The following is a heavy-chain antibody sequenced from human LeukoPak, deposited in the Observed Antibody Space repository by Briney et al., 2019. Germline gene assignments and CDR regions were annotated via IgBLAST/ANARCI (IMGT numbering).Heavy chain of an antibody. V-gene: IGHV3-30*18. J-gene: IGHJ2*01. Sequence: GRSLRLSCAGFGFMFSDYGMHWVRQAPGKGLEWVAVVSYDGSNKYYSDSLRGQFTISRDNSKNTLYLQMNSLRAEDTAVYYCAKTPRDYTDFNWYFDLWGRGTLVSVSS. D-gene: IGHD3/OR15-3a*01. CDR1: GFMFSDYG. CDR3: AKTPRDYTDFNWYFDL. CDR2: VSYDGSNK.